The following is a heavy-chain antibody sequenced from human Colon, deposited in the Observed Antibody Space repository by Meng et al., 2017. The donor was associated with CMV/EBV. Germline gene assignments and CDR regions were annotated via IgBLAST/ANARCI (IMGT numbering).Heavy chain of an antibody. CDR2: ISTYNGNT. J-gene: IGHJ4*02. Sequence: YSFSSYGISWVRQAPGQGLEWMGWISTYNGNTDYAQKFQGRVTMTTDTLTSTAYMELTSLKSDDTAVFYCARAREVGYSAYDYYDFWGQGTLVTVSS. D-gene: IGHD5-12*01. V-gene: IGHV1-18*01. CDR3: ARAREVGYSAYDYYDF. CDR1: YSFSSYG.